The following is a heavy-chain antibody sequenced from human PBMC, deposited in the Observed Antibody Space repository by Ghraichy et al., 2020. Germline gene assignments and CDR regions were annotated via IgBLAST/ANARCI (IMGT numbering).Heavy chain of an antibody. D-gene: IGHD6-13*01. CDR3: ARSTAAAGRVFDP. CDR2: INHSGST. V-gene: IGHV4-34*01. J-gene: IGHJ5*02. CDR1: GGSFSGYY. Sequence: SETLSLTCAVYGGSFSGYYWSWIRQPPGKGLEWIGEINHSGSTNYNPSLKSRVTISVDTSKNQFSLKLSSVTAADTAVYYCARSTAAAGRVFDPWGQGTLVTVSS.